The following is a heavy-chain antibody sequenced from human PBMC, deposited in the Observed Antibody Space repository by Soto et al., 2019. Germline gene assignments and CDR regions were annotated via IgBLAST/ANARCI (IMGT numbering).Heavy chain of an antibody. D-gene: IGHD2-15*01. J-gene: IGHJ4*02. V-gene: IGHV1-69*13. CDR2: IIPIFGTA. Sequence: SVKVSCKASGGAFSSYAISWVRQAPGQGLEWMGGIIPIFGTANYAQKFQGRVTITADESTSTAYMELSSLRSEDTAVYYCARDRNGGSCYDYWGQGTLVTVSS. CDR3: ARDRNGGSCYDY. CDR1: GGAFSSYA.